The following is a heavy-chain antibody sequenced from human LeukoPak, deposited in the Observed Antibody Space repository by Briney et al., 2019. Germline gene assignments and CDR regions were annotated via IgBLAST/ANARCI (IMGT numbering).Heavy chain of an antibody. CDR1: GGSISSGGYY. D-gene: IGHD2-2*01. CDR3: ARELGSTPNWFDP. Sequence: PSETLSLTCTASGGSISSGGYYWSWIRQHPGKGLEWIGYIYYSGSTYYNPSLKSRVTISVDTSKNQFSLKLSSVTAADTAVYYCARELGSTPNWFDPWGQGTLVTVSS. J-gene: IGHJ5*02. V-gene: IGHV4-31*03. CDR2: IYYSGST.